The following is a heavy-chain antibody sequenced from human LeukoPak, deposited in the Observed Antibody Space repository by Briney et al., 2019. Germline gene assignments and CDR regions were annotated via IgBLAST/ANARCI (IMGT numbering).Heavy chain of an antibody. D-gene: IGHD6-19*01. J-gene: IGHJ4*02. CDR3: ARVEVHSSGWYFDY. Sequence: GGSLRLSCAASGFTFSEYYMSWIRQAPGKGLEWVSHITSGSSYTDYADSVKGRFTVSRDNAKNSLSLQMNSLRTEDTAVYYCARVEVHSSGWYFDYWGQGTLVTVSS. CDR1: GFTFSEYY. V-gene: IGHV3-11*05. CDR2: ITSGSSYT.